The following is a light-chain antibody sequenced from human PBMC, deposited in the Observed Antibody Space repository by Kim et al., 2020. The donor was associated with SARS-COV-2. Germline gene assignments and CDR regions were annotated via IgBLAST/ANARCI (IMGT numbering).Light chain of an antibody. Sequence: ASVKLTCTLSDGHSTYAIAWHQQHPDKGPRFLMRLNGDGSHTKGDGIPDRFSGSSSGAARYLTISGLQSEDEADYYCQTWGTRLQVFGGGTQLTVL. V-gene: IGLV4-69*02. CDR2: LNGDGSH. CDR1: DGHSTYA. J-gene: IGLJ3*02. CDR3: QTWGTRLQV.